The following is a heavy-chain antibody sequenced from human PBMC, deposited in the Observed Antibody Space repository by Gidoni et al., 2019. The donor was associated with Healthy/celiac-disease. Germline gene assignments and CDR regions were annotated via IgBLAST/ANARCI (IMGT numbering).Heavy chain of an antibody. CDR1: GFTFSSYA. J-gene: IGHJ6*02. Sequence: EVQLLESGGGLVQPGGSLRLSCAASGFTFSSYAMSWVRQAPGKGLEWVSAISGSGGSTYYADPVKGRFTISRDNSKNTLYLQMNSLRAEDTAVYYCAKDRRYCSSTSCSYYYYGMDVWGQGTTVTVSS. CDR3: AKDRRYCSSTSCSYYYYGMDV. D-gene: IGHD2-2*01. CDR2: ISGSGGST. V-gene: IGHV3-23*01.